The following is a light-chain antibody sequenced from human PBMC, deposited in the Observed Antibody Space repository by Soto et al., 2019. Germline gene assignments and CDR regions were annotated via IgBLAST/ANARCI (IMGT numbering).Light chain of an antibody. CDR3: QKYNASPWT. V-gene: IGKV1-5*03. CDR2: KAS. CDR1: QSISSW. Sequence: DIQMTQSPSTLSTSVGDRVTITCRASQSISSWLAWYQQKPGKAPKLLIYKASSLESGVPSRFSGSGSETEFTLTISSLQPDDFATYYCQKYNASPWTFGQGTKVEIK. J-gene: IGKJ1*01.